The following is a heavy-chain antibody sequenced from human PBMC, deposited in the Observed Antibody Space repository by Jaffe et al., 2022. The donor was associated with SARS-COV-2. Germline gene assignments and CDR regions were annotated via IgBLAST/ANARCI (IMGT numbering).Heavy chain of an antibody. Sequence: QVQLVESGGGVVQPGRSLRLSCAASGFTFSSYGMHWVRQAPGKGLEWVAVIWYDGSNKYYADSVKGRFTISRDNSKNTLYLQMNSLRAEDTAVYYCARDGDYSNAGSGVGGYYYGMDVWGQGTTVTVSS. J-gene: IGHJ6*02. CDR1: GFTFSSYG. CDR2: IWYDGSNK. CDR3: ARDGDYSNAGSGVGGYYYGMDV. V-gene: IGHV3-33*01. D-gene: IGHD4-4*01.